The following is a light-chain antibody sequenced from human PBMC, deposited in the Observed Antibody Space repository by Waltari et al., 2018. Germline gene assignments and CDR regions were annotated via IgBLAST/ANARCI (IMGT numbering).Light chain of an antibody. V-gene: IGKV3-11*01. CDR3: QQYDNWPPLII. J-gene: IGKJ5*01. Sequence: EVVLTQSPATLSLSPGERATLSCRASQSVSSFLAWYQQKPGQAPRLLIYDASNRATGIPARFSGSGSGTDFTLTISSLEPEDFAVYYCQQYDNWPPLIIFGQGTRLEIK. CDR1: QSVSSF. CDR2: DAS.